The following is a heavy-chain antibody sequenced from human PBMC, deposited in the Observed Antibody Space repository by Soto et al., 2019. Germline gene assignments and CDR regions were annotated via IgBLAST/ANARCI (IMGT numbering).Heavy chain of an antibody. CDR2: INGSGGST. V-gene: IGHV3-23*01. CDR3: AKDLFFGNTYGYFDN. J-gene: IGHJ4*02. CDR1: GFTFNNYA. Sequence: QLLESGGGLVQPGGSLRLSCAASGFTFNNYAMTWVRQAPGKGLEWVSEINGSGGSTYYADSVKGRFTISRDNSDNTLYLQMNSLRAEDTAVYYCAKDLFFGNTYGYFDNWGQGTLVTVSS. D-gene: IGHD5-18*01.